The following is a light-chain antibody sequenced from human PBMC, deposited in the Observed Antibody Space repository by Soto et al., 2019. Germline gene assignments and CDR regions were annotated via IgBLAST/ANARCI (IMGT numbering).Light chain of an antibody. J-gene: IGLJ3*02. CDR1: SSDVGGYNY. Sequence: QSALTQPASVSGSPGQSITIPCTGTSSDVGGYNYVSWYQHHPGKAPKLMIYEVSNRPSGVSNRFSGSKSGNTASLTISGLQADDEADYYCSSYTSTTTPGVFGGGTKLTVL. CDR2: EVS. V-gene: IGLV2-14*01. CDR3: SSYTSTTTPGV.